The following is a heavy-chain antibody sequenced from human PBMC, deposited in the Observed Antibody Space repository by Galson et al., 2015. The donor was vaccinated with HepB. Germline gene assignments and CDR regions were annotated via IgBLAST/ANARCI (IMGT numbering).Heavy chain of an antibody. CDR2: IDWDDDK. J-gene: IGHJ4*02. Sequence: PALVKPTQTLTLTCTFSGFSLSTSGMCVSWIRQPPGKALEWLARIDWDDDKYYSTSLKTRLTISKDTSKNQVVLTMTDMDPVDTATYYCARTLIVGATLGPFDYWGQGTLVTVSS. V-gene: IGHV2-70*11. CDR3: ARTLIVGATLGPFDY. D-gene: IGHD1-26*01. CDR1: GFSLSTSGMC.